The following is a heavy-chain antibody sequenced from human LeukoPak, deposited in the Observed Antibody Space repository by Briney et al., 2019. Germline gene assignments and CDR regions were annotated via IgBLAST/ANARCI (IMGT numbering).Heavy chain of an antibody. CDR3: ARDQTYSGSGIYTYFDY. D-gene: IGHD3-10*01. CDR2: IYSTGST. Sequence: SETLSLTCTVSGASISSGGYYWSWIRQPAGKGLEYLGRIYSTGSTNYNPSLRSRVTISVDTSKNHFPLKLSSVTAADTAVYYCARDQTYSGSGIYTYFDYWGQGILVTVSS. CDR1: GASISSGGYY. V-gene: IGHV4-61*02. J-gene: IGHJ4*02.